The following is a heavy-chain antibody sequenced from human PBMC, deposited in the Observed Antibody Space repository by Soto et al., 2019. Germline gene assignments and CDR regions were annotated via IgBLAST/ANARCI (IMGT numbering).Heavy chain of an antibody. D-gene: IGHD1-1*01. J-gene: IGHJ5*02. V-gene: IGHV1-3*01. CDR2: INAGNGNT. Sequence: QVQLVQSGAEVKKPGASVKVSCKASGYTFTSYAMHWVRQAPGQRLEGMGWINAGNGNTKYSQKFQGRVTITRDTSASTADMELSSLRSEDTAVYYCASAPVHLNWFDPWGQGTLVTVSS. CDR3: ASAPVHLNWFDP. CDR1: GYTFTSYA.